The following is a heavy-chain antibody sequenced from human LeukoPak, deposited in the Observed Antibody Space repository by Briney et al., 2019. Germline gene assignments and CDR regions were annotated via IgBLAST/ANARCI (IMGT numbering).Heavy chain of an antibody. J-gene: IGHJ4*02. CDR3: AKGMTTVTRAFDY. D-gene: IGHD4-11*01. V-gene: IGHV3-23*01. CDR2: ISGSGGST. CDR1: GFTFSSYA. Sequence: GTSLSLSCAASGFTFSSYAMSWVRQAPGKGLEWVSAISGSGGSTYYADSVKGRFTISRDNSKNTLYLQMNSLRAEDTAVYYCAKGMTTVTRAFDYWGQGTLVTVSS.